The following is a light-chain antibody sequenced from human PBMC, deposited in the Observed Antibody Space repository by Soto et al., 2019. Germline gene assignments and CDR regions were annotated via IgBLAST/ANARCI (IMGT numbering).Light chain of an antibody. J-gene: IGKJ5*01. V-gene: IGKV3-11*01. CDR3: QQRNNWPS. CDR1: QSVASY. CDR2: DAS. Sequence: EVVLTRSPATLSLSPGEIATLSCRASQSVASYLAWYQQKPGQAPRLLIYDASNRATGIPARFSGSGSGTDFTLTISSLEPEDFAVYYCQQRNNWPSFGQGTRLAIK.